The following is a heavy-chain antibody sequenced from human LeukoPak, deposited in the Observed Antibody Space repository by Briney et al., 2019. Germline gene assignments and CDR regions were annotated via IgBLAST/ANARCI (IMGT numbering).Heavy chain of an antibody. D-gene: IGHD2-2*01. CDR2: INHSGST. Sequence: SETLSLTCAVYGGSFSGYYWSWIRQPPGKGLEWIGEINHSGSTNYNPSVKRRVTISVDMSKNQFSLKLSSVTAADTAVYYCARGPPVRRGYCSSTSCYGRRDYYYYYYMDVWGKGTTVTVSS. CDR3: ARGPPVRRGYCSSTSCYGRRDYYYYYYMDV. J-gene: IGHJ6*03. V-gene: IGHV4-34*01. CDR1: GGSFSGYY.